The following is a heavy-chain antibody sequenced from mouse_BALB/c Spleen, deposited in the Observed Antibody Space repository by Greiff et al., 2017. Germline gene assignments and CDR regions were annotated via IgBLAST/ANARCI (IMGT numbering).Heavy chain of an antibody. Sequence: EVQLQESGPELVKPGASVKISCKASGYSFTGYFMNWVMQSHGKSLEWIGRINPYNGDTFYNQKFKGKATLTVDKSSSTAHMELRSLASEDSAVYYCARRLRHYWYFDVWGEGTTVTVSS. J-gene: IGHJ1*01. CDR2: INPYNGDT. D-gene: IGHD2-2*01. V-gene: IGHV1-20*02. CDR3: ARRLRHYWYFDV. CDR1: GYSFTGYF.